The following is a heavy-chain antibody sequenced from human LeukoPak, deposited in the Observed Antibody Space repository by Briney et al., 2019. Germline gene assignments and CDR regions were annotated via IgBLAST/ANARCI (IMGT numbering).Heavy chain of an antibody. Sequence: GGSLRLSYAASGFTFSNAWMSWVRQAPGKGLEWVGRIKSKTDGGTTDYAAPVKGRFTISRDDSKNTLYLQMNSLKTEDTAVYYCTTSLVRGDDLDYWGQGTLVTVSS. CDR2: IKSKTDGGTT. V-gene: IGHV3-15*01. CDR3: TTSLVRGDDLDY. J-gene: IGHJ4*02. D-gene: IGHD3-10*01. CDR1: GFTFSNAW.